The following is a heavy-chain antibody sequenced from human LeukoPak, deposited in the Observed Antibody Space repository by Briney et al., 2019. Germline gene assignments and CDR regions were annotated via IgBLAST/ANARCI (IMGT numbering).Heavy chain of an antibody. D-gene: IGHD3-10*01. V-gene: IGHV4-34*01. Sequence: PSETLSLTCAVYGGSFSGYYWSGIRRPPGKGLEWIGEINHSGSTNYNPSLKSRATISVDTSKNQFSLKLSSVTAADTAVYYCAIYGSGSYPNWGQGTLVTVSS. CDR3: AIYGSGSYPN. J-gene: IGHJ4*02. CDR1: GGSFSGYY. CDR2: INHSGST.